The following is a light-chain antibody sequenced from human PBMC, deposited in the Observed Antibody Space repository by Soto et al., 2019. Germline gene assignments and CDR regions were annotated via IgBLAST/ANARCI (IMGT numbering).Light chain of an antibody. V-gene: IGKV3-20*01. Sequence: IVLTQSPGTLSLSPGERATLSCRASQSVSSSYLAWYQQKPGQAPRLLIYGASSRATGIPDRFSGSGSGTDFTLTIIRLEPEDFAVYYCQQYGSSPPWTFGQGTKVDIK. J-gene: IGKJ1*01. CDR1: QSVSSSY. CDR3: QQYGSSPPWT. CDR2: GAS.